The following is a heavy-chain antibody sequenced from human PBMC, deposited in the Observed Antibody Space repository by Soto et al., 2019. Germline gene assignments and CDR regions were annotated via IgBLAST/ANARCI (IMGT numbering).Heavy chain of an antibody. CDR3: AVPSCTSAACRGASYKCFDY. CDR2: IKPDGGEK. V-gene: IGHV3-7*03. CDR1: GFSLSRLW. Sequence: PGGSLRLSCGASGFSLSRLWMTWLRQGPGKGLEWVANIKPDGGEKFYVDSVKGRFTISRDNGKNALYLQMNSLRDEDTAVYFCAVPSCTSAACRGASYKCFDYWGPGTLVTVSS. D-gene: IGHD2-8*02. J-gene: IGHJ4*02.